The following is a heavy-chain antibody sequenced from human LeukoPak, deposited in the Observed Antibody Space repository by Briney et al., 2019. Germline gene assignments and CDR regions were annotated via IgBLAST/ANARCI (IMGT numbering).Heavy chain of an antibody. J-gene: IGHJ3*02. CDR2: ITGSGVST. D-gene: IGHD2-21*02. V-gene: IGHV3-23*01. CDR3: AKDVTAIRLPLDAFDI. Sequence: PGGSLRLSCAASGFTFSGYAMNWVRQAPGKGLEWVSSITGSGVSTYYADSVKGRFTISRDNSKNTLYLQMNSLRAEDTAVYYCAKDVTAIRLPLDAFDIWGQGTMVTVSS. CDR1: GFTFSGYA.